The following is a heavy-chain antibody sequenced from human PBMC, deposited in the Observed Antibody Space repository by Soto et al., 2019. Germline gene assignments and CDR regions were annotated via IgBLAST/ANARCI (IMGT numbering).Heavy chain of an antibody. CDR1: GYTFTGYY. CDR2: INPNSGGT. D-gene: IGHD3-22*01. J-gene: IGHJ3*02. Sequence: ASVKVSCKASGYTFTGYYMHWVRQAPGQGLEWMGWINPNSGGTNYAQKFQGRVTMTRDTSISTAYMELSRLRSDDTAVYYCAFSYYYDSRAYAFDIRGQGTMVTVSS. V-gene: IGHV1-2*02. CDR3: AFSYYYDSRAYAFDI.